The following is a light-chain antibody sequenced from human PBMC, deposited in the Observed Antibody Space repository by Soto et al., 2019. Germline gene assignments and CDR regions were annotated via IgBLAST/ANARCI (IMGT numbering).Light chain of an antibody. CDR2: DAS. CDR1: QSVSSY. Sequence: EIVLKQSPATLSLSPWEGATLSCMASQSVSSYLAWYQQKPGQAPRLLIYDASNRATGIPARFSGSGSGTDFTLTISSLEPEDFAVYYCQQYYAWPSFTVGQGTKVDIK. V-gene: IGKV3-11*01. CDR3: QQYYAWPSFT. J-gene: IGKJ2*01.